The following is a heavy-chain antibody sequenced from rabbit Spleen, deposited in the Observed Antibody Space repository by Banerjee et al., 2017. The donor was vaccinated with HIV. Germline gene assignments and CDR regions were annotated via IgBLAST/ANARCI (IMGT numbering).Heavy chain of an antibody. CDR1: GVSFSSSSY. CDR2: IDAGSSGFT. D-gene: IGHD1-1*01. CDR3: ARDTSSSFSSYGMDL. J-gene: IGHJ6*01. V-gene: IGHV1S40*01. Sequence: QSLEESGGDLVKPGASLTLTCTASGVSFSSSSYMCWVRQAPGKGLEWIVCIDAGSSGFTYFATWAKGRFTCSKTSSTTVTLQMTRLTAADTATYFCARDTSSSFSSYGMDLWGPGTPRHRL.